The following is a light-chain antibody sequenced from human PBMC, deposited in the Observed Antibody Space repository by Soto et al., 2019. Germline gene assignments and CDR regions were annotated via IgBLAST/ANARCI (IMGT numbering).Light chain of an antibody. Sequence: QSALTQPPSASGSPGQSVTISCTGTSSDVGGYNFVSWYQQHPGKAPKLMIYEVSERPSGVPDRFSGCKSGNTASLTVSGLQADDEADYYCTSYAGSNIPVVFGGGTKLTVL. CDR3: TSYAGSNIPVV. CDR1: SSDVGGYNF. J-gene: IGLJ2*01. V-gene: IGLV2-8*01. CDR2: EVS.